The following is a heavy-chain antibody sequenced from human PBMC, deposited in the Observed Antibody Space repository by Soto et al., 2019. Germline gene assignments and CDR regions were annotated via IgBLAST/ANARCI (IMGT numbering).Heavy chain of an antibody. J-gene: IGHJ5*02. V-gene: IGHV1-3*01. CDR1: GYTFTSYA. CDR3: AREVTYDSLNWFDP. Sequence: EASVKVSCKASGYTFTSYAMHWVRQAPGQRLEWMGWINPGNGNTKYAQKFQGRVTITRDTSTSTAYMELSSLRSEDTAVYYCAREVTYDSLNWFDPWGQGTLVTVSS. CDR2: INPGNGNT. D-gene: IGHD3-22*01.